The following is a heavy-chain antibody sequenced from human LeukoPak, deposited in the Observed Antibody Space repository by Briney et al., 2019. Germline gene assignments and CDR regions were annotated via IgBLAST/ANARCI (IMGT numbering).Heavy chain of an antibody. CDR3: ARGTSWAYSNTDYYYGMDV. V-gene: IGHV1-18*01. D-gene: IGHD4-11*01. CDR2: ISAYNGNT. J-gene: IGHJ6*02. Sequence: GASVKVSCKASGYTFTSYGISWVRQAPGQGLEWMGWISAYNGNTNYAQKLQGRVTMTTDTSTSTAYMELRSLRSDDTAVYYCARGTSWAYSNTDYYYGMDVWGQGTTVTVSS. CDR1: GYTFTSYG.